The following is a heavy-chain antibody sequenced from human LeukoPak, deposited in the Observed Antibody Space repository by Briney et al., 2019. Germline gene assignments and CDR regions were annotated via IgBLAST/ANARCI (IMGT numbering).Heavy chain of an antibody. J-gene: IGHJ4*02. CDR3: AKDQGFSYYYLDY. CDR2: ISGNGANT. D-gene: IGHD5-18*01. V-gene: IGHV3-23*01. Sequence: GGSLRLSCVAPGFTYNSHAMSWVRQAPGKGLEWVSGISGNGANTYYTDSVRGRFTISRDNSKNTVYLQMSSLSAEDTAIYYCAKDQGFSYYYLDYWGQGILVTVSS. CDR1: GFTYNSHA.